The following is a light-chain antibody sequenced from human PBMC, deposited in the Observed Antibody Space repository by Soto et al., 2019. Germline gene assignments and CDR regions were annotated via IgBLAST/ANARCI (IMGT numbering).Light chain of an antibody. CDR1: QSVGTY. CDR3: QQRTNWPPLT. J-gene: IGKJ4*01. CDR2: DAS. Sequence: EIVLTQSPATLSLSPGERATLSCRASQSVGTYLAWYQQKPGQAPRLLIYDASNRATGIPARFSGSGSGTDFSLTIIGREPEDFAVDYCQQRTNWPPLTFGGGTKVEIK. V-gene: IGKV3-11*01.